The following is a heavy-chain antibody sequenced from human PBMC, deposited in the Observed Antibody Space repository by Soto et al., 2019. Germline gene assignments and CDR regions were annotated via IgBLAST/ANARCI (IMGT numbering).Heavy chain of an antibody. J-gene: IGHJ4*02. CDR1: GFTFSSYA. D-gene: IGHD6-13*01. CDR2: ISGSGGST. V-gene: IGHV3-23*01. CDR3: AREPGIAAAGTPSMFDY. Sequence: EVQLLESGGGLVQPGGSLRLSCAASGFTFSSYAMSWVRQAPGKGLEWVSAISGSGGSTYYADSVKGRFTISRDNSKNTLYLQMNSLRAEDTAVYYCAREPGIAAAGTPSMFDYWGQGTLVTVSS.